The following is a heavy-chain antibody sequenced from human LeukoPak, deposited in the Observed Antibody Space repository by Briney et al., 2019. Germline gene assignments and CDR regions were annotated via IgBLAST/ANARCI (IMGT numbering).Heavy chain of an antibody. CDR2: ISGSGGST. CDR1: GFTFSSYA. CDR3: AKHRSPYSGYVDAFDI. Sequence: GGSLRLSCAASGFTFSSYAMSWVRQAPGKGLEWVSAISGSGGSTYYADSVKGRFTISRDNSKNTLYLQMNSLRAEDTAVYYCAKHRSPYSGYVDAFDIWGQGTMVTVSS. D-gene: IGHD5-12*01. V-gene: IGHV3-23*01. J-gene: IGHJ3*02.